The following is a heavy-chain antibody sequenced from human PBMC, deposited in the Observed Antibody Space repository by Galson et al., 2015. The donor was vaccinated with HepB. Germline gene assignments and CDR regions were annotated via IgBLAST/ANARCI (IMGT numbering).Heavy chain of an antibody. CDR1: GFTFSSIW. Sequence: SLRLSCAASGFTFSSIWMSWVRQAPGKGLGWVANIKEDGSDTYYVDSVKGRFTISRDNAKKSVYLQMNSLRAEDTAVYFCATSAAAPGNDWGQGTLVTVSS. J-gene: IGHJ4*02. D-gene: IGHD6-13*01. CDR3: ATSAAAPGND. V-gene: IGHV3-7*03. CDR2: IKEDGSDT.